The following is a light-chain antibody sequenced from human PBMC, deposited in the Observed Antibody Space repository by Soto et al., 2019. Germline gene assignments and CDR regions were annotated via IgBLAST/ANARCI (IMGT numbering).Light chain of an antibody. J-gene: IGKJ1*01. CDR2: GAS. CDR3: QQYNNWPPST. Sequence: EVVMTQSPATLSVSPGDRATLSCRASQSVSSNLAWYQQKPGQAPRLLIYGASTRATGIPAMFSGSGSGTEFTLTISSLQSEDFAVYYCQQYNNWPPSTFGQGTKVDIK. CDR1: QSVSSN. V-gene: IGKV3-15*01.